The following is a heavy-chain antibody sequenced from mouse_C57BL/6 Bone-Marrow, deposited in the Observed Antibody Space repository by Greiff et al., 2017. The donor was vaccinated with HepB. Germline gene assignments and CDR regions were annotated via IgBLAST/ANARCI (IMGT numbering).Heavy chain of an antibody. CDR2: ISDGGSYT. CDR3: AKGDYYCNSIGY. D-gene: IGHD2-1*01. CDR1: GFTFSSYA. Sequence: EVQLVESGGGLVKPGGSLKLSCAASGFTFSSYAMSWVRQTPEKRLEWVATISDGGSYTYYPDNVKGRFTISRDNAKNNLYLQMSHLKSEDTAMYYCAKGDYYCNSIGYWGQGTTLTVSS. V-gene: IGHV5-4*01. J-gene: IGHJ2*01.